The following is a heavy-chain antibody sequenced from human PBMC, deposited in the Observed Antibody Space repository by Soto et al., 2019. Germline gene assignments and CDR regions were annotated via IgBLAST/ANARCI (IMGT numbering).Heavy chain of an antibody. V-gene: IGHV1-69*12. CDR2: IIPIFGTA. D-gene: IGHD4-17*01. Sequence: QVQLVQSGAEVKKPGSSVKVSCKASGGTFSSYAISWVRQAPGQGLEWMGGIIPIFGTANYAQKVQGRVTISADESTSTGYMELSSLRSEDPAVFYLASGGHGDDLDYWGQGTLVAVSS. J-gene: IGHJ4*02. CDR1: GGTFSSYA. CDR3: ASGGHGDDLDY.